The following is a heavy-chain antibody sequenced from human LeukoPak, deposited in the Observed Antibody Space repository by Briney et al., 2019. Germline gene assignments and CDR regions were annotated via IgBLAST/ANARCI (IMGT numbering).Heavy chain of an antibody. D-gene: IGHD3-22*01. CDR1: GFTFGDYA. Sequence: PGGSLRLSCTASGFTFGDYAMSWVRQAPGKGLEWVGFIRSKAYGGTTEYAASVKGRFTISRDDSKSIAYLQMNSLKTEDTAVYYCTRDSDDSSGYNYYYYYMDVWGKGTTVTISS. CDR2: IRSKAYGGTT. CDR3: TRDSDDSSGYNYYYYYMDV. J-gene: IGHJ6*03. V-gene: IGHV3-49*04.